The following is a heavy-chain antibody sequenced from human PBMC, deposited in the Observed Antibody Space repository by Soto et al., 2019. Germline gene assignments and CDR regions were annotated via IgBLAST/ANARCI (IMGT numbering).Heavy chain of an antibody. V-gene: IGHV3-23*01. Sequence: GGSLRLSCAASGFTFSNYAMNWVRQAPGKGLEWVSTISGSGGSPYYAAPVKGRFVVSRDDSKDIVYLQMNSLKIEDTGVYYCTTDSRTTLPEIRFDYWGHGTQVTVSS. CDR3: TTDSRTTLPEIRFDY. J-gene: IGHJ4*01. D-gene: IGHD1-26*01. CDR1: GFTFSNYA. CDR2: ISGSGGSP.